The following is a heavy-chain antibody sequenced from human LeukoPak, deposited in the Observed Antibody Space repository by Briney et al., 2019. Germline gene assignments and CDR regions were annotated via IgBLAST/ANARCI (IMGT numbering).Heavy chain of an antibody. D-gene: IGHD5-18*01. J-gene: IGHJ4*02. CDR1: GGSISSYY. CDR3: ARDRDTYFDY. Sequence: PSETLSLTCTVSGGSISSYYWSWIRQPPGKGLEWIGYIYYSGSTNYNPSLKSRVTISVKTSKNQFSLKLRSVTAADTAVYYCARDRDTYFDYWGQGTLVTVSS. CDR2: IYYSGST. V-gene: IGHV4-59*01.